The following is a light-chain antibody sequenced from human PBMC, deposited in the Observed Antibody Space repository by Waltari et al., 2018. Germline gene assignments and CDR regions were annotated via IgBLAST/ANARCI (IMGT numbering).Light chain of an antibody. CDR2: GAS. V-gene: IGKV3-15*01. CDR1: QNVKNN. CDR3: QQYDNWPPIT. Sequence: EIVMTQSPATLSVSPGERATLSCGTSQNVKNNLAWYQQKPGQAPRLLIYGASTRATGIPARFSGSGSGTEFTLTISSVQSEDFAVYYCQQYDNWPPITFGQGTRLEIK. J-gene: IGKJ5*01.